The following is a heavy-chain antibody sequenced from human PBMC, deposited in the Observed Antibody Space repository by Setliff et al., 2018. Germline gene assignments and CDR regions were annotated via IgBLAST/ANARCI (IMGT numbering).Heavy chain of an antibody. V-gene: IGHV1-2*04. CDR3: ARTILYSSGWYATHDAFDI. Sequence: ASVKVSCKVSGYTLTELSMHWVRQAPGKGLEWMGWINPNSGGTNYAQKFQGWVTMTRDTSISTAYMELSRLSSVTAADTAVYYCARTILYSSGWYATHDAFDIWGQGTMVTVSS. CDR1: GYTLTELS. J-gene: IGHJ3*02. D-gene: IGHD6-19*01. CDR2: INPNSGGT.